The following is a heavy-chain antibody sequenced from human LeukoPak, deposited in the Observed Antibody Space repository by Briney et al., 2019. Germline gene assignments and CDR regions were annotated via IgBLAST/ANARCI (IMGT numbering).Heavy chain of an antibody. CDR1: GYTFTDYY. CDR3: ARGRNIEMTTTSGGSDY. D-gene: IGHD5-24*01. J-gene: IGHJ4*02. CDR2: LNPNSGDT. V-gene: IGHV1-2*02. Sequence: GASVRVPCKASGYTFTDYYMHWVRQAPGQGLEWMGWLNPNSGDTNYAQKFQGRVSMTRDSSISTAYMDLSDLRSDDTAVYSCARGRNIEMTTTSGGSDYWGQGTLVTVSS.